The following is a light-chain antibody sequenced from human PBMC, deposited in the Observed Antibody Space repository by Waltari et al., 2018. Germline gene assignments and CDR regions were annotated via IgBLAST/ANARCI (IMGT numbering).Light chain of an antibody. CDR1: QSVSTY. J-gene: IGKJ4*01. CDR2: DAS. CDR3: QQRSDWPLT. V-gene: IGKV3-11*01. Sequence: EIVLTQSPATLSLSPGERATLSCRASQSVSTYLGWYQQKPGQAPRLLFFDASSRATGFPARFSATGSGTDFTLTISSLEPEDFATYYCQQRSDWPLTFGGGTKVELK.